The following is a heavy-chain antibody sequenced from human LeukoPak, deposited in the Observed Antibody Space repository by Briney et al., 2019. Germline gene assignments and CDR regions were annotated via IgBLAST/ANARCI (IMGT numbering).Heavy chain of an antibody. Sequence: ASVKVSCKASGYTFTGYYMHWVRQAPGQGLEWMGRTNPNSGGTNYAQKFRGRVTMTRDTSISTAYMELSRLRSDDTAVYYCARLTSWYNAFDIWGQGTMVTVSS. CDR2: TNPNSGGT. D-gene: IGHD6-13*01. V-gene: IGHV1-2*06. J-gene: IGHJ3*02. CDR1: GYTFTGYY. CDR3: ARLTSWYNAFDI.